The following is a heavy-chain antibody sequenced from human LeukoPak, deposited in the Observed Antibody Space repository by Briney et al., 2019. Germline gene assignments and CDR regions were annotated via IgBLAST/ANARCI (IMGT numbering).Heavy chain of an antibody. V-gene: IGHV3-74*01. CDR1: GFTFSSYW. CDR2: INSDGSST. CDR3: ARLRYNDFWSGHWKYYYYMDV. J-gene: IGHJ6*03. D-gene: IGHD3-3*01. Sequence: GGSLRLSCAASGFTFSSYWMHWVRPAPGKGLVWVSRINSDGSSTSYADSVKGRFTISRDNAKNTLYLQMNSLRAEDTALYYCARLRYNDFWSGHWKYYYYMDVWGKGTTVTVSS.